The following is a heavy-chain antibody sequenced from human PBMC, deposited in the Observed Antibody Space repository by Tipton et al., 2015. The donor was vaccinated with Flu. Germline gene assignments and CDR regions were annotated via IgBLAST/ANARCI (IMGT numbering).Heavy chain of an antibody. CDR3: ARSSGYDYYWYFDL. CDR2: IYYSGST. Sequence: GLVKPSETLSLTCTVSGGSISSYYWSWIRQPPGKGLEWIGYIYYSGSTNYNPSLKSRVTISVDTSKNQFSLKLSSVTAADTAVYYCARSSGYDYYWYFDLWGRGTLVTVSS. V-gene: IGHV4-59*01. CDR1: GGSISSYY. J-gene: IGHJ2*01. D-gene: IGHD5-12*01.